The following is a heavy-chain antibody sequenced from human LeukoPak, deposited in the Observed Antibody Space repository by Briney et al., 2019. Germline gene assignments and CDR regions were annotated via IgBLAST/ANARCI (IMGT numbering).Heavy chain of an antibody. V-gene: IGHV1-46*03. CDR3: ARGHCSSTSCYGLDFFDY. J-gene: IGHJ4*02. CDR2: INPSGGST. CDR1: GYTFTSYY. D-gene: IGHD2-2*01. Sequence: ASVKVSCKASGYTFTSYYMHWVRQVPGQGLEWMGIINPSGGSTSYAQKFQGRVTMTRDTSTSTVYMELSSLRSEDTAVYYCARGHCSSTSCYGLDFFDYWGQGTLVTVSS.